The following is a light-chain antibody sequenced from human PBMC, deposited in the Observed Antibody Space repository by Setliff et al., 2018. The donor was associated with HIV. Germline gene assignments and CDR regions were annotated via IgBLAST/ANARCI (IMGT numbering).Light chain of an antibody. CDR3: TSYTSSKTYV. Sequence: QSVLAQPASVSGSPGQSITFSCTGASSDIGAYNYVSWYQQYPGKAPKLMIYDVSKRPSGVSDRFSGSKSGNTASLTISGLQAEDEADYYCTSYTSSKTYVFGTGTKVTVL. J-gene: IGLJ1*01. CDR2: DVS. CDR1: SSDIGAYNY. V-gene: IGLV2-14*03.